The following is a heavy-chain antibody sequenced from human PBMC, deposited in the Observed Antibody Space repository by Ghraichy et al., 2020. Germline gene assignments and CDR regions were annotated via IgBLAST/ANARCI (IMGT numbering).Heavy chain of an antibody. CDR3: ARDPENSGYDWGDNNWFDP. CDR2: ISAYNGNT. D-gene: IGHD5-12*01. J-gene: IGHJ5*02. Sequence: ASVKVSCKASGYTFTSYGISWVRQAPGQGLEWMGWISAYNGNTNYAQKLQGRVTMTTDTSTSTAYMELRSLRSDDTAVYYCARDPENSGYDWGDNNWFDPWGQGTLVTVSS. V-gene: IGHV1-18*04. CDR1: GYTFTSYG.